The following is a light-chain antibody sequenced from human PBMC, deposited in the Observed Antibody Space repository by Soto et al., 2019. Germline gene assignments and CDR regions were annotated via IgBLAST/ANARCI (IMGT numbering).Light chain of an antibody. CDR3: CSYAGSSTLDVV. V-gene: IGLV2-23*01. CDR2: EGS. CDR1: SSDVGSYNL. J-gene: IGLJ2*01. Sequence: QSALTQPASVSGSPGQSITISCTGTSSDVGSYNLVSWYQQHPGKAPKLMIYEGSKRPSGVPNRFSGSKSGNTASLTISGLQAEDEADYYCCSYAGSSTLDVVFGGGTKLTVL.